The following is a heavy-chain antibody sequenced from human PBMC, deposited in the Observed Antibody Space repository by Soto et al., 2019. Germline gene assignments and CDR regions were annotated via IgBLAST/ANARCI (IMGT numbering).Heavy chain of an antibody. J-gene: IGHJ4*02. CDR1: GYTFTSYG. V-gene: IGHV1-18*04. D-gene: IGHD2-2*02. CDR3: ARDHCSSTSCYTAVDY. CDR2: ISAYNGNT. Sequence: VDSVKVSCKASGYTFTSYGISWVRQAPGQGLEWMGWISAYNGNTNYAQKLQGRVTMTTDTSTSTAYMELRSLRSDDTAVYYCARDHCSSTSCYTAVDYWGQGTLVTV.